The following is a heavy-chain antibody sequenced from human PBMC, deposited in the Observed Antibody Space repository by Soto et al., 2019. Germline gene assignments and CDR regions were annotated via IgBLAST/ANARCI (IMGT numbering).Heavy chain of an antibody. V-gene: IGHV3-20*04. D-gene: IGHD3-10*01. J-gene: IGHJ3*02. Sequence: PGGSLRLSCAASGFTFDDYGMSWVRQAPGKRLKWVSGINWNGGSTGYADSVKGRFTISRDNAKNSLYLQMNGLRAEDTALYFCARDKVHYGSRAFDIWGQGTMVTVSS. CDR2: INWNGGST. CDR3: ARDKVHYGSRAFDI. CDR1: GFTFDDYG.